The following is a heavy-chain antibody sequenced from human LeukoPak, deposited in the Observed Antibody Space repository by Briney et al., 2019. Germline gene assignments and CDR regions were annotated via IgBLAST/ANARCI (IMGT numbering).Heavy chain of an antibody. D-gene: IGHD3-22*01. CDR2: ISAYNGNT. CDR1: GYTFTSYG. Sequence: ASVKVSCKASGYTFTSYGISWVRQATCQGLEWMGWISAYNGNTIYAQKLQGRVTMTTDTSTSTAYKELRSLRSDDTAVYYCARGAKYDSSGYYYPNEYFQHWGQGTLVTVSS. J-gene: IGHJ1*01. CDR3: ARGAKYDSSGYYYPNEYFQH. V-gene: IGHV1-18*01.